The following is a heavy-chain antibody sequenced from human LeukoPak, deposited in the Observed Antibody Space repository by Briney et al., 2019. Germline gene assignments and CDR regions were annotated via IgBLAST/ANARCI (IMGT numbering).Heavy chain of an antibody. J-gene: IGHJ3*02. D-gene: IGHD6-13*01. CDR1: GGSISSYY. CDR3: AGHSSRWAHDAFDI. V-gene: IGHV4-4*09. Sequence: SETLSLTCTVSGGSISSYYWSWIRQPPGKGLEWIGYIYTSGSTNYNPSLKSRVTISVDTSKNQFSLKLSSVTAADTAVYYCAGHSSRWAHDAFDIWGQGTMVTVSS. CDR2: IYTSGST.